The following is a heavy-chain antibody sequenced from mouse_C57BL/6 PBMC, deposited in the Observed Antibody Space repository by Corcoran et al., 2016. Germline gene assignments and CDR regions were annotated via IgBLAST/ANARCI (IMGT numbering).Heavy chain of an antibody. CDR2: INTYSGVP. CDR1: GYTFTTYG. V-gene: IGHV9-3*01. Sequence: QIQLVQSGPELKKPGETVKISCKASGYTFTTYGMSWVKQAPGKGLKWMGWINTYSGVPTYADDFKGRFAFSLETSASTAYLQINNLKNEDTATYFCARELDSSRFAYWGQGTLVTVSA. CDR3: ARELDSSRFAY. D-gene: IGHD3-2*01. J-gene: IGHJ3*01.